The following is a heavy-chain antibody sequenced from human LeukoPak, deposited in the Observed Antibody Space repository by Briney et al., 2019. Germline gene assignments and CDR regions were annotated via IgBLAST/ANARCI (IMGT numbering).Heavy chain of an antibody. CDR1: GGSFSGYY. D-gene: IGHD3-9*01. V-gene: IGHV4-34*01. CDR2: INHSGST. J-gene: IGHJ6*04. CDR3: ARYYDILTGLDV. Sequence: SETLSLTCAVYGGSFSGYYWSWIRQPPGKGLEWIGEINHSGSTNYNPSLKSRVTISVDTSKNQFSLRLSSVTAADTAVYCCARYYDILTGLDVWGKGTTVTISS.